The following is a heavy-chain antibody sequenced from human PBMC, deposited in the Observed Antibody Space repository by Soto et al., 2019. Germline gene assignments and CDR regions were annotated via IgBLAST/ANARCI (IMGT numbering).Heavy chain of an antibody. CDR1: GGSISSSSYY. CDR2: IYYSGST. V-gene: IGHV4-39*01. D-gene: IGHD3-10*01. Sequence: SETLSLTCTVSGGSISSSSYYWGWIRQPPGKGLEWIGSIYYSGSTYYNPSLKSRVTISVDTSKNQFSLKLSSVTAADTAVYYCARLRTVRAPNSSDLWGQGTLVTLSS. CDR3: ARLRTVRAPNSSDL. J-gene: IGHJ5*02.